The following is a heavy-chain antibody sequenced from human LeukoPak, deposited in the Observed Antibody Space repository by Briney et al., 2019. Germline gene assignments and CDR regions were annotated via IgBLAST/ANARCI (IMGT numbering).Heavy chain of an antibody. CDR2: IYNTGST. Sequence: SQTLSLTCTVSGGSISIGDYSWTWIRQTPGQGLEWIGNIYNTGSTHFNPSLRSRLSLSPDTSKNQFSLKLNSVTAADTAVYYCARGYSDYSLGYWGQGSLVIVSS. J-gene: IGHJ4*02. D-gene: IGHD4-11*01. CDR3: ARGYSDYSLGY. CDR1: GGSISIGDYS. V-gene: IGHV4-30-4*01.